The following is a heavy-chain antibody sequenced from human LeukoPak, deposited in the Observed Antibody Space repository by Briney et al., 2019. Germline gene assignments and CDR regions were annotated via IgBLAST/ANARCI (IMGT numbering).Heavy chain of an antibody. J-gene: IGHJ6*03. CDR1: GFTFSSYA. D-gene: IGHD2-8*01. CDR3: AKALTLKNGGNYYYMDV. Sequence: GGSLRLSCAASGFTFSSYAMTWVRQAPGKGLEWVSAITGSGGSAYYADSVKGRFTISRDNSKDTLYLQMNSLRAEDTALYYCAKALTLKNGGNYYYMDVWGKGTTVTVSS. CDR2: ITGSGGSA. V-gene: IGHV3-23*01.